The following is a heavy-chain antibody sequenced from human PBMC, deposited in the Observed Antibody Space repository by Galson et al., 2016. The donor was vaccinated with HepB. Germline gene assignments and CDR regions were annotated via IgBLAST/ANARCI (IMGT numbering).Heavy chain of an antibody. CDR3: AKSSGYYFVDSFDM. J-gene: IGHJ3*02. V-gene: IGHV3-20*04. CDR1: GFTVSGNS. CDR2: INWNGGTT. Sequence: SLRLSCAASGFTVSGNSMNWARQVPGKGLEWVSGINWNGGTTNYVDSVKGRFTISRDNAKNSLYLQMNSLRAGDTALYYCAKSSGYYFVDSFDMWGQGTMVTVSS. D-gene: IGHD3-22*01.